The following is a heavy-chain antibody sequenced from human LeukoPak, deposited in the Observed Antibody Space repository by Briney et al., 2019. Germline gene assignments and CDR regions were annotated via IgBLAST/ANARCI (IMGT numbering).Heavy chain of an antibody. D-gene: IGHD2-2*01. CDR1: GFTFSAYG. CDR2: IWSDGGKS. Sequence: PGRSLTLSCAASGFTFSAYGMHWVRQAPGKGLEWVAVIWSDGGKSYNSDSVKGRFTISRDNSKNTLYLQMNSLRADDTAVYYCATDSIGPATDFDYWGQGTLVTVPS. J-gene: IGHJ4*02. V-gene: IGHV3-33*01. CDR3: ATDSIGPATDFDY.